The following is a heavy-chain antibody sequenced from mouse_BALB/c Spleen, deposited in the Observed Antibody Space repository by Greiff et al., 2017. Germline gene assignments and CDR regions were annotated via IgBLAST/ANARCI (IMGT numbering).Heavy chain of an antibody. CDR1: GYSITSDYA. CDR3: ARRKGSTFFYAMDY. Sequence: DVQLQESGPGLVKPSQSLSLTCTVTGYSITSDYAWNWIRQFPGNKLEWMGYISYSGSTSYNPSLKSRISITRDTSKNQFFLQLNSVTTEDTATYYCARRKGSTFFYAMDYWGQGTSVTVSS. D-gene: IGHD1-1*02. V-gene: IGHV3-2*02. CDR2: ISYSGST. J-gene: IGHJ4*01.